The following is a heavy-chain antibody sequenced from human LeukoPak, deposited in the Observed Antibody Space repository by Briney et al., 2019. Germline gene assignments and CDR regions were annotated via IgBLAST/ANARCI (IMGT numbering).Heavy chain of an antibody. Sequence: PGGSLRLSCVASGFPFSTYGMHWVRQAPGKGLEWVANIWYDGENKYYADSVKGRFTISRDNSENTVYLQMNSLRGEDTAVYYCAKDVGSATGASDIWGQGTMVIVSS. D-gene: IGHD2-15*01. CDR3: AKDVGSATGASDI. CDR2: IWYDGENK. J-gene: IGHJ3*02. CDR1: GFPFSTYG. V-gene: IGHV3-33*06.